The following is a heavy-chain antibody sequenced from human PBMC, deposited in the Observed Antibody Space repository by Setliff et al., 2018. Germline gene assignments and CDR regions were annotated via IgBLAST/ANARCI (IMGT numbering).Heavy chain of an antibody. J-gene: IGHJ4*02. CDR2: LFQTGTT. Sequence: NPSETLSLTCTVYGGSFSDYYWGWIRQPPGKGLEWLGSLFQTGTTYYNPSLESRVTMSVDTSNNQFSLKLHSVTAADTAVYYCARHLWGRWMAASSDYFDYWGQGSLVTVSS. CDR3: ARHLWGRWMAASSDYFDY. CDR1: GGSFSDYY. V-gene: IGHV4-38-2*02. D-gene: IGHD3-3*02.